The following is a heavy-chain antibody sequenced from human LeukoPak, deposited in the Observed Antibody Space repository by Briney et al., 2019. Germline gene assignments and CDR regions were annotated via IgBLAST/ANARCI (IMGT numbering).Heavy chain of an antibody. CDR2: INHSGST. Sequence: PSETLSRTCAIYGGSFSGYYWSWIRQPPGKGLELIGDINHSGSTNYNPSLKSRVTISVDTSKNQFSLKLSSVTAADTAVYYCARGPSRMVYAKTKNWFDPWGQGTLVTVSS. CDR3: ARGPSRMVYAKTKNWFDP. CDR1: GGSFSGYY. V-gene: IGHV4-34*01. J-gene: IGHJ5*02. D-gene: IGHD2-8*01.